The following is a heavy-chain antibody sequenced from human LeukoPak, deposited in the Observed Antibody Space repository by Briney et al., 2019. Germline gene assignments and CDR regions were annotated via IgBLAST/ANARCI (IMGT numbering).Heavy chain of an antibody. D-gene: IGHD5-24*01. J-gene: IGHJ4*02. CDR2: TYYRSKWYH. V-gene: IGHV6-1*01. CDR1: GDXVSSNSAA. Sequence: SQTLSLTCAISGDXVSSNSAAWNWIRQSPSRGLEWLGRTYYRSKWYHHYAVSVKGRITINPDTSKSQFSLQLNSVTPEYTAVYFCARGVEVATNFSYFCHWGQGTLVTVSS. CDR3: ARGVEVATNFSYFCH.